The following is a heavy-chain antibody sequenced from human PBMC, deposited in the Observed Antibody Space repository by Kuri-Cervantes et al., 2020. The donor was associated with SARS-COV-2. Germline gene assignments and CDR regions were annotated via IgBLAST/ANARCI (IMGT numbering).Heavy chain of an antibody. Sequence: GESLKISCAASGFTFSSYEMNWVRQAPGKGLEWVSYISSSGSTIYYADSVKGRFTISRDNAKNSLYLQMNSLRAEDTAVYYCARGIRAQARLRWLLVDYWGQGTLVTVSS. D-gene: IGHD4-17*01. V-gene: IGHV3-48*03. CDR2: ISSSGSTI. J-gene: IGHJ4*02. CDR3: ARGIRAQARLRWLLVDY. CDR1: GFTFSSYE.